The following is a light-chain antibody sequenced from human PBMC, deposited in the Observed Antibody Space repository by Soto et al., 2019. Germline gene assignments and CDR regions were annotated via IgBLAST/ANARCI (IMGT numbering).Light chain of an antibody. CDR2: GAS. Sequence: EIVMTQSPATVSVSPGERATLSCRASQSVSSNLAWYQQKPGQPPRLLIYGASTRATGFPARFSGSGSGTEFTLTISSQQSEDFAVYYCQQYNNWPRTFGQGTKVEIK. V-gene: IGKV3-15*01. CDR3: QQYNNWPRT. J-gene: IGKJ1*01. CDR1: QSVSSN.